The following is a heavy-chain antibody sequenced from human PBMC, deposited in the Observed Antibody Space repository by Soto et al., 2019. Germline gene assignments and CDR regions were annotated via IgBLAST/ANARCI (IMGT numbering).Heavy chain of an antibody. CDR2: VSHRGST. CDR3: AREYTYGSNFFDC. J-gene: IGHJ4*02. V-gene: IGHV4-31*03. Sequence: QVRLQESGPGLVKPSQTLSLTCTVSAGSISSAAYYWSWIRQHPGKGLEWIGYVSHRGSTYYNPSLKSRVIISVDTSKNQFSLSLTSVTAADTAVYYCAREYTYGSNFFDCWGQGALVTVSS. CDR1: AGSISSAAYY. D-gene: IGHD5-18*01.